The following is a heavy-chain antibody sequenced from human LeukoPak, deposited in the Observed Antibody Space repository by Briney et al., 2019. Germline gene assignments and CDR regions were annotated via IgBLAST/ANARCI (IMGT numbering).Heavy chain of an antibody. D-gene: IGHD3-10*01. CDR1: GYSISSGYY. V-gene: IGHV4-38-2*01. CDR3: ASFYGSGSRYFEY. J-gene: IGHJ4*02. Sequence: SETLSLTCAVSGYSISSGYYWGWIRQPPGKGLEWIGSIYHSGSTYYNPSLKSRVTISVDTSKNQFSLELNSVTAADTAVYYCASFYGSGSRYFEYWGQGTLVTVSS. CDR2: IYHSGST.